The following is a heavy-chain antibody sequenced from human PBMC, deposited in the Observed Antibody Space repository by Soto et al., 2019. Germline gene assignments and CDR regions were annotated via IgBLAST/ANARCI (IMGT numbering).Heavy chain of an antibody. CDR1: GYSFTSYW. CDR2: IDPSDSYT. V-gene: IGHV5-10-1*01. Sequence: GESLKISCKGSGYSFTSYWISWVRQMPGKGLEWMGRIDPSDSYTNYSPSFQGHVTISADKSISTAYLQWSSLKASDTAMYYCASPLTLNYYGSGSYGMDVWGQGTTVTVS. J-gene: IGHJ6*02. D-gene: IGHD3-10*01. CDR3: ASPLTLNYYGSGSYGMDV.